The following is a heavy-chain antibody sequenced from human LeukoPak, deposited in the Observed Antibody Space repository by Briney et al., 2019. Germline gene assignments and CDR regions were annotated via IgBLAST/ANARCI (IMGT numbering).Heavy chain of an antibody. CDR2: IFPSGTT. CDR1: GGSIISGTYY. J-gene: IGHJ4*02. D-gene: IGHD2-15*01. Sequence: PSQTLSLTCTVSGGSIISGTYYWGWIRHPAGKGLEWIGRIFPSGTTNYNPSLKSRVTISIDTSKNQFSLKLTSVPAADTAVYYCARGQDVATENYFDYWGQGTLVTVSS. V-gene: IGHV4-61*02. CDR3: ARGQDVATENYFDY.